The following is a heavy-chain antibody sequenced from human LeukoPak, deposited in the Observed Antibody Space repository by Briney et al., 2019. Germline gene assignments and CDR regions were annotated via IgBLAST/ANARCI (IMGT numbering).Heavy chain of an antibody. CDR1: GGSFSGYY. D-gene: IGHD3-22*01. Sequence: SETLSLTCAVYGGSFSGYYWSWIRQPTGKGLEWIGEINHSGSTTYNQSLKNRVTIPGDTSGNQCSLKLSSVAAADTAVYYCARARTRITMMVVVIHGCDLWGRGTLVTDSS. CDR3: ARARTRITMMVVVIHGCDL. V-gene: IGHV4-34*01. J-gene: IGHJ2*01. CDR2: INHSGST.